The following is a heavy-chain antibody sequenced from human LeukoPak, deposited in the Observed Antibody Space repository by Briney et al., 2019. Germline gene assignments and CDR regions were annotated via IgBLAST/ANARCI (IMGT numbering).Heavy chain of an antibody. Sequence: ASVKVSCEASGYTFTNYNMHWVRQAPGQGLEWMGIINPSSGSTSYAQNFQGRVTLTRDTSTSSIYMELSSLRSEDTAVYYCARGDEAGATLDYWGQGTLVTVSS. V-gene: IGHV1-46*01. CDR1: GYTFTNYN. CDR2: INPSSGST. J-gene: IGHJ4*02. D-gene: IGHD1-26*01. CDR3: ARGDEAGATLDY.